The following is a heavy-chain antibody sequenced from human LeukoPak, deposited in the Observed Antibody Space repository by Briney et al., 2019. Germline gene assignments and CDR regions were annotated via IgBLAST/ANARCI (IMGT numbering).Heavy chain of an antibody. J-gene: IGHJ4*02. V-gene: IGHV3-23*01. D-gene: IGHD3-22*01. CDR1: GFTFSSYA. Sequence: GGSLRLSCAPSGFTFSSYAMSWVSQAPGKWLEWVSSIGGSGGSTYYADSVKGRFTISRDNSKNTLYLQMNSLRAEDTAVYYCAKFTFYYDSGGYYDSHYWGQGTLVTVSS. CDR2: IGGSGGST. CDR3: AKFTFYYDSGGYYDSHY.